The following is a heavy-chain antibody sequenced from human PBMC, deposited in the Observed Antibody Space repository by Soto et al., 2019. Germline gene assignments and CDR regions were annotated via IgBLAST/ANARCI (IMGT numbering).Heavy chain of an antibody. CDR2: ISAYNGNT. V-gene: IGHV1-18*01. J-gene: IGHJ6*02. CDR3: AIVGGLGYCSSTSCKRYGMDV. Sequence: GASVKVSCKASGYTFTSYGISWVRQAPGQGLKWMGWISAYNGNTNYAQKLQGRVTMTTDTSTSTAYMELRSLRSDDTAVYYCAIVGGLGYCSSTSCKRYGMDVWGQGTTVTVSS. D-gene: IGHD2-2*01. CDR1: GYTFTSYG.